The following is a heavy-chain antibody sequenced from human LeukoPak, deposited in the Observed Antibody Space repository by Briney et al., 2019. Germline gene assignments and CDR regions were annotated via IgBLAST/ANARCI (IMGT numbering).Heavy chain of an antibody. D-gene: IGHD3-22*01. Sequence: PSETLSLTCTVSGDSISSYYWSWIRQPPGKGLEWIGYIYYSGSTNYNPSLKSRVAMSVDTSMNQFSLKLSSVTAADTAVYYCARKSLTMIVVVSEYYFDYWGQGTLVTVSS. J-gene: IGHJ4*02. CDR3: ARKSLTMIVVVSEYYFDY. CDR1: GDSISSYY. CDR2: IYYSGST. V-gene: IGHV4-59*01.